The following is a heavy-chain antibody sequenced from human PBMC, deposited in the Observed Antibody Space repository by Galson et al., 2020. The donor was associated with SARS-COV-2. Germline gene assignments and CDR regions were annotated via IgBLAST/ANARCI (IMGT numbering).Heavy chain of an antibody. D-gene: IGHD3-10*01. CDR1: GFTFSSYG. CDR3: ARVYHYYGSGSYLPWFDP. J-gene: IGHJ5*02. V-gene: IGHV3-33*01. Sequence: SLRLSCAASGFTFSSYGMHWVRQAPGKGLEWVAVIWYDGSNKYYADSVKGRFTISRDNSKNTLYLQMNSLRAEDTAVYYCARVYHYYGSGSYLPWFDPWGQGTLVTVSS. CDR2: IWYDGSNK.